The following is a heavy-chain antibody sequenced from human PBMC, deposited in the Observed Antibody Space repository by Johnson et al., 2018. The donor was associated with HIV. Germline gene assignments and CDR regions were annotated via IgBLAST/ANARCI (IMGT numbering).Heavy chain of an antibody. CDR3: ARDDEHITGGAWYDAFDI. J-gene: IGHJ3*02. CDR2: IWYDGSNK. V-gene: IGHV3-33*01. CDR1: GFTFNNYG. D-gene: IGHD2-8*02. Sequence: QVQLVESGGGVVQPGRSLRLSCAASGFTFNNYGMHWVRQAPGKGLEWVAVIWYDGSNKYYADSVKGRFTISRDNTKNLLYLQMNSLRVEDTAVYYCARDDEHITGGAWYDAFDIWGQGTMVTVAS.